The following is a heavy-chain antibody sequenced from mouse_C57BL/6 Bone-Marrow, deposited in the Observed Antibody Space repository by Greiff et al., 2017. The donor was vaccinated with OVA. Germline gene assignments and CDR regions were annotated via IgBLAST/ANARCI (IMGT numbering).Heavy chain of an antibody. CDR2: ISNGGGST. J-gene: IGHJ4*01. CDR1: GFTFSDYY. V-gene: IGHV5-12*01. Sequence: EVMLVESGGGLVQPGGSLKLSCAASGFTFSDYYMYWVRQTPEKRLEWVAYISNGGGSTYYPDTVKGRFTISRDNAKNTLYLQMSRLKSEDTAMYYCARREITTVVADAMDYWGQGTSVTVSS. CDR3: ARREITTVVADAMDY. D-gene: IGHD1-1*01.